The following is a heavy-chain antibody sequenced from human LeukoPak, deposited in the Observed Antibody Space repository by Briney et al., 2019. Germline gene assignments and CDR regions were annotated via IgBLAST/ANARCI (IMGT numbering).Heavy chain of an antibody. CDR1: GFTFSSYS. CDR2: ISSSSSYI. V-gene: IGHV3-21*01. J-gene: IGHJ5*02. CDR3: AREGSYLNTGAFYYLHWFDP. D-gene: IGHD2-8*02. Sequence: PGGSLRLSCAASGFTFSSYSMNWVRQAPGKGLEWVSSISSSSSYIYYADSVKGRFTISRDNAKNSLYLQMNSLRAEDTAIYYCAREGSYLNTGAFYYLHWFDPWGQGTLVTVSS.